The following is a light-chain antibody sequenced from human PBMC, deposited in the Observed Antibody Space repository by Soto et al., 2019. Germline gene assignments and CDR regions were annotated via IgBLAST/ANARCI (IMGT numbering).Light chain of an antibody. CDR2: GTY. CDR1: QDIRNE. V-gene: IGKV1-6*01. J-gene: IGKJ1*01. CDR3: LQDRRYPRT. Sequence: AIQMTQSPSSLSASVGDRVTITCRASQDIRNELGWYQQRPGKAPKALIYGTYNLQSGVPSRFSGSGFGTDFTLTISRLQPEDFETYCCLQDRRYPRTFGQGTQVESK.